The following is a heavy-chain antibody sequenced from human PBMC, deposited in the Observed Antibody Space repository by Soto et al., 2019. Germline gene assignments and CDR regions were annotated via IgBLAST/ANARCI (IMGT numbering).Heavy chain of an antibody. CDR2: ISYDGSNK. Sequence: QVQLVESGGGVVQPGRSLRLSCAASGFTFSSYGMHWVRQAPGKGLEWVAIISYDGSNKCYADSVKGRFTISRDNSKNTLYLQMNSLSAEDTAVYYCAKDRRSSWSLDYWGQGTLVTVSS. J-gene: IGHJ4*02. V-gene: IGHV3-30*18. CDR3: AKDRRSSWSLDY. CDR1: GFTFSSYG. D-gene: IGHD6-13*01.